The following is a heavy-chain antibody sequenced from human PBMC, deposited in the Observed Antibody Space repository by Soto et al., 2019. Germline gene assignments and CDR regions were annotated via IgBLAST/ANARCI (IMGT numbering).Heavy chain of an antibody. CDR1: GFTFSSYA. Sequence: PGGSLRLSCTASGFTFSSYAMHWVRQAPGKGLEWVAVISYDGSNKYYADSVKGRFTISRDNSKNTLYLQMNSLRAEDTAVYYCARDQYQGGRGTTTIVWGQGTTVTVSS. J-gene: IGHJ6*02. CDR2: ISYDGSNK. CDR3: ARDQYQGGRGTTTIV. V-gene: IGHV3-30-3*01. D-gene: IGHD1-26*01.